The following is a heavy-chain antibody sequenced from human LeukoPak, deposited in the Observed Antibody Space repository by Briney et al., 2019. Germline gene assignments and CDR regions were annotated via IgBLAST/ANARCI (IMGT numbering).Heavy chain of an antibody. J-gene: IGHJ4*02. V-gene: IGHV3-30*02. CDR3: AKDPLYYYDSSAYVDY. CDR2: IRYDGSNK. Sequence: GRSLRLSCAASGFTFSSYAMHWVRQAPGKGLEWVAFIRYDGSNKYYADSVKGRFTISRDNSKNTLYLQMNSLRAEDTAVYYCAKDPLYYYDSSAYVDYWGQGTLVTVSS. D-gene: IGHD3-22*01. CDR1: GFTFSSYA.